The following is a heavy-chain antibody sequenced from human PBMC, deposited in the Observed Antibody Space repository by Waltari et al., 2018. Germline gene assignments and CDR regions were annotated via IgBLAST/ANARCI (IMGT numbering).Heavy chain of an antibody. D-gene: IGHD1-26*01. Sequence: QVQLQESGPGLVKPSETLSLTCTVSGGSISSYYWSWIRQPAGKGLEWIGRIYTSGSTNYNPSLKSRVTMSVDTSKNQFSLKLSSVTAADTAVYYCAREREGELLSVWYFDLWGRGTLVTVSS. CDR2: IYTSGST. J-gene: IGHJ2*01. CDR3: AREREGELLSVWYFDL. V-gene: IGHV4-4*07. CDR1: GGSISSYY.